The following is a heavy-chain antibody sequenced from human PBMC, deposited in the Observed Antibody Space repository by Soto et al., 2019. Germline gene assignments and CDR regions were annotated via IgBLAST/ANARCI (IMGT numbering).Heavy chain of an antibody. J-gene: IGHJ6*02. CDR3: AKLLGYCSSTSCPYDYYGMDV. CDR1: GFTFSSYA. D-gene: IGHD2-2*01. Sequence: EVQLLESGGGLVQPGGSLRLSCAASGFTFSSYAMSWVRQAPGKGLEWVSAISGSGGSTYYADSVKGRFTISRDNSKNTLYLQMNSLRAEDTAVYYWAKLLGYCSSTSCPYDYYGMDVWGQGTTVTVSS. V-gene: IGHV3-23*01. CDR2: ISGSGGST.